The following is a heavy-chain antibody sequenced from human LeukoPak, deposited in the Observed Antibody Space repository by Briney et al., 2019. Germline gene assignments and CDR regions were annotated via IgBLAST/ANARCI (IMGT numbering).Heavy chain of an antibody. V-gene: IGHV1-2*04. CDR2: INPNSGGT. CDR3: ARGVATDNWGYAFDI. D-gene: IGHD7-27*01. Sequence: APVKVSCKASGYTFTGYYMHWVRQAPGQGLEWMGWINPNSGGTNYAQKFQGWVTMTRDTSISTAYMELSRLRSDDTAVYYCARGVATDNWGYAFDIWGQGTMVTVSS. J-gene: IGHJ3*02. CDR1: GYTFTGYY.